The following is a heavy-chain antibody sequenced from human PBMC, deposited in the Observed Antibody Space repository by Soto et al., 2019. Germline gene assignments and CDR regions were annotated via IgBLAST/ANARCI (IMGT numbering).Heavy chain of an antibody. CDR3: ARQRTTVVTQAYFDH. D-gene: IGHD2-21*02. CDR2: IYYSGRT. Sequence: TLSLTCIVSGESISSSSYYWGWIRQPPGKGLEWIGSIYYSGRTYYNPSFKSRVTISIDTSKNQFSLRLSSVTATDTAVYYCARQRTTVVTQAYFDHWGQGALVTVSS. J-gene: IGHJ4*02. V-gene: IGHV4-39*01. CDR1: GESISSSSYY.